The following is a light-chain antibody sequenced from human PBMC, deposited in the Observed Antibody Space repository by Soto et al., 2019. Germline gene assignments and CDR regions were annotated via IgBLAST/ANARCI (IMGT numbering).Light chain of an antibody. CDR1: QSFRGL. V-gene: IGKV3-11*01. Sequence: EIVLTKSPGTLSLSKGERATLSCMASQSFRGLLAWYQQKPGQAPRLLIYDAYNRATGIPPRFSGSGSGTDFTLTISSLEPEDSAVYYCQQRHMLLIPFGQGARLEIK. J-gene: IGKJ5*01. CDR2: DAY. CDR3: QQRHMLLIP.